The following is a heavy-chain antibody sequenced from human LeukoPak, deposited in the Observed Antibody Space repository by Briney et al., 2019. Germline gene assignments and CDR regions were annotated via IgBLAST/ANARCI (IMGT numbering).Heavy chain of an antibody. CDR2: INPSGGST. V-gene: IGHV1-46*01. D-gene: IGHD3-22*01. J-gene: IGHJ4*02. CDR3: ARATDYYDSSGYPHFDY. CDR1: GYTFTSYY. Sequence: ASVKVSCKASGYTFTSYYMHWVRQAPGQGLEWMGIINPSGGSTSYAQKFQGRVAMTRDTSTSTVYMELSSLRSEDTAVYYCARATDYYDSSGYPHFDYWGQGTLVTVSS.